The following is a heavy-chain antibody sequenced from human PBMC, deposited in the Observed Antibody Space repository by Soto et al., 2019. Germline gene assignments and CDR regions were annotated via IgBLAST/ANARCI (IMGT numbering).Heavy chain of an antibody. CDR3: ARLVVVPAAPGGVYYYYYYMDV. CDR1: GYTFTSYD. CDR2: MNPNSGNT. D-gene: IGHD2-2*01. J-gene: IGHJ6*03. V-gene: IGHV1-8*01. Sequence: ASVKVSCKASGYTFTSYDINWVRQATGQGLEWMGWMNPNSGNTGYAQKFQGRVTMTRNTSISTAYMELSSLRSEDTAVYYCARLVVVPAAPGGVYYYYYYMDVGGKGTTVTAS.